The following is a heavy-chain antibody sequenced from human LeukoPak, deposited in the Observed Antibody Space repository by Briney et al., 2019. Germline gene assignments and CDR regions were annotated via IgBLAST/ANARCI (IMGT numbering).Heavy chain of an antibody. D-gene: IGHD7-27*01. V-gene: IGHV3-74*01. CDR2: INSDGRST. Sequence: GGSLRLSCAASGFTVSSNYMSWVRQVPGKGLVWLSQINSDGRSTNYADSVKGRFTISRDNAKNTLYLQMNNLRAEDTAVYYCARVNTHWGVDYWGQGTLVTVSS. CDR3: ARVNTHWGVDY. CDR1: GFTVSSNY. J-gene: IGHJ4*02.